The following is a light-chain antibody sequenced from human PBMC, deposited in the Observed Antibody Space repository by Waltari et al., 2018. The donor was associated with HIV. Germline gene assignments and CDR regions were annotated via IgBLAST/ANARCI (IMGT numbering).Light chain of an antibody. CDR3: AAWDVSLNGLV. J-gene: IGLJ2*01. CDR2: SND. CDR1: RSNIGSKT. Sequence: QSVLTQPPSASGTPGQRVTISCSGSRSNIGSKTVNWYQQRPGTAPKLLIYSNDQRPPGVPDRFSGSKSGTSASLAISGLQSEDEAGYYCAAWDVSLNGLVFGGGTKLTVL. V-gene: IGLV1-44*01.